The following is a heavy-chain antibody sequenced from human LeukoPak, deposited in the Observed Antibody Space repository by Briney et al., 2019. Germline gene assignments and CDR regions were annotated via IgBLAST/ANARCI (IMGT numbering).Heavy chain of an antibody. J-gene: IGHJ3*02. V-gene: IGHV4-59*01. CDR3: ARGYYDSRGYSNTFDI. CDR1: GASISSSY. CDR2: INYSGST. Sequence: TSSESLSLTCAVSGASISSSYWSWIRQPPGKGLEWIGYINYSGSTKYNPSLESRVTISVDASNNQFSLRLSSVTAAGTAFYYCARGYYDSRGYSNTFDIWGQGTLVTVSS. D-gene: IGHD3-22*01.